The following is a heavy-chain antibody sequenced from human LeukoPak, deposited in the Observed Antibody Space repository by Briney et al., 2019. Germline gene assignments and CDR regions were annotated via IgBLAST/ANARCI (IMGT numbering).Heavy chain of an antibody. CDR2: INHSGST. V-gene: IGHV4-34*01. J-gene: IGHJ6*03. Sequence: SETLSLTCAVYGGSFSGCYWSWIRQPPGKGLEWIGEINHSGSTNYNPSLKSRVTISVDTSKNQFSLKLSSVTAADTAVYYCARRYYYGSGSYPYYYYYYMDVWGKGTTVTVSS. D-gene: IGHD3-10*01. CDR3: ARRYYYGSGSYPYYYYYYMDV. CDR1: GGSFSGCY.